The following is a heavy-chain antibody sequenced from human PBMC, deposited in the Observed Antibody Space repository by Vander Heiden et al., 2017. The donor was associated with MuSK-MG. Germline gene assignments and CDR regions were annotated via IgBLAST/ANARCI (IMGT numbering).Heavy chain of an antibody. CDR3: VKGTWEVLDY. CDR2: IPYDGSQE. V-gene: IGHV3-30*02. J-gene: IGHJ4*02. Sequence: QVQLVESGGGVVQPGESLRLSWAASGFTFNNYAMHWVRQAPGKGLEWVAFIPYDGSQEYYTDSVKGRFTISRDNSKNTLFLQMNSLTTEDTAKYYCVKGTWEVLDYWGQGTLVTVSS. CDR1: GFTFNNYA. D-gene: IGHD1-26*01.